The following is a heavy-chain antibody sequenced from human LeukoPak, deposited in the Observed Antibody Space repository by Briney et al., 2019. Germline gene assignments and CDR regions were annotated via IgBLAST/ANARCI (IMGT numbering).Heavy chain of an antibody. J-gene: IGHJ4*02. CDR1: GFSFDNYA. D-gene: IGHD1-26*01. CDR3: AKDRRSLVGPTNFDY. Sequence: GGSLRLSCAASGFSFDNYAVSWVRHAPGKGLEWVSAIGGSTGRTYYADSVKGRFTVSRDNSKNTLYLQMTSLRAEDTAIYYCAKDRRSLVGPTNFDYWGQGTPVTVSP. V-gene: IGHV3-23*01. CDR2: IGGSTGRT.